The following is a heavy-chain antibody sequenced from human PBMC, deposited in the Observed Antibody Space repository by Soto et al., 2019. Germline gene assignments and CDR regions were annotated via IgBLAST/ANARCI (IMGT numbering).Heavy chain of an antibody. CDR1: GYIFTTYY. Sequence: ASVKVSCKASGYIFTTYYMHWVRQAPGQGLEWMGIINPDGGSTRYAQKFQGRVTMTTDTSASKVYMDLSSLRSEDTAIYYCTTLPPRIVVVVSPIPTWGQGTPVTVSS. J-gene: IGHJ5*02. CDR3: TTLPPRIVVVVSPIPT. D-gene: IGHD2-21*02. V-gene: IGHV1-46*01. CDR2: INPDGGST.